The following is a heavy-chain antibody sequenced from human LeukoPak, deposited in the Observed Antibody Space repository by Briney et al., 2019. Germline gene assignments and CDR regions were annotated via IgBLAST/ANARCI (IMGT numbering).Heavy chain of an antibody. V-gene: IGHV4-34*01. J-gene: IGHJ5*02. Sequence: SETLSLTCAVYSGSFSGYYWSWIRQPPGKGLEWIGEINHSGSTNYNPSLKSRVTISVDTSKNQFSLKLSSVTAADTAVYYCARGWNWFDPWGQGTLVTVSS. CDR3: ARGWNWFDP. CDR1: SGSFSGYY. CDR2: INHSGST.